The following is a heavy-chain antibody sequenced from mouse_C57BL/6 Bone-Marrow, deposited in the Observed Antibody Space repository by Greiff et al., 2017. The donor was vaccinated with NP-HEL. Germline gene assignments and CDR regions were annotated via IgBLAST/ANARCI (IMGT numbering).Heavy chain of an antibody. CDR1: GFTFSSYA. Sequence: EVNVVESGGGLVKPGGSLKLSCAASGFTFSSYAMSWVRQTPEKRLEWVATISDGGSYTYYPDNVKGRFTISRDNAKNNLYLQMSHLKSEDTAMYYCARDRGYYGSRNLDYWGQGTTLTVSS. CDR2: ISDGGSYT. CDR3: ARDRGYYGSRNLDY. J-gene: IGHJ2*01. V-gene: IGHV5-4*01. D-gene: IGHD1-1*01.